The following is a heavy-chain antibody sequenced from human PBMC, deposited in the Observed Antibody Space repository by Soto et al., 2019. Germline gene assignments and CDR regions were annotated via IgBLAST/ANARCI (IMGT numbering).Heavy chain of an antibody. Sequence: GASVKVSCKASGYTFTSYGISWVRQAPGQGLEWMGWISAYNGSTNYAQKLQGRVTMTTDTSISTAYMELSRLRSDDTAVYYCARVRYSSGWLGYWGQGTQVTVSS. CDR3: ARVRYSSGWLGY. J-gene: IGHJ4*02. CDR1: GYTFTSYG. CDR2: ISAYNGST. D-gene: IGHD6-19*01. V-gene: IGHV1-18*01.